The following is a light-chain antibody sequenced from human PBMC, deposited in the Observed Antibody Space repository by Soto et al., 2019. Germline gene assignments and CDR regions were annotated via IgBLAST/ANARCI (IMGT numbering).Light chain of an antibody. V-gene: IGKV3-15*01. J-gene: IGKJ2*01. Sequence: EIVMTQSPATLSVSPGERATLSCMASQSISGELAWYQQRPGQPPRLLIYGVSTRATGVPDRFSGSGSGSAFTLTISGLQAEDFAVYYCQQGHDWPLTFGQGTRLDI. CDR3: QQGHDWPLT. CDR1: QSISGE. CDR2: GVS.